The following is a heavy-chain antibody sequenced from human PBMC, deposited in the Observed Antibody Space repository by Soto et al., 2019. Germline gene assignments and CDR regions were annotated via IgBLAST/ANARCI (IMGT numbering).Heavy chain of an antibody. J-gene: IGHJ4*02. D-gene: IGHD6-19*01. CDR3: AKATTNGGWFNPFDS. Sequence: RRLSCAASGFSFVNYAMNWVRQAPGKGLEWVSGLSGSGTSTYYADSVKGRFTISRDNSRDTLFLQMNSLTADDTAVYYCAKATTNGGWFNPFDSWGQGALVTVSS. CDR1: GFSFVNYA. CDR2: LSGSGTST. V-gene: IGHV3-23*01.